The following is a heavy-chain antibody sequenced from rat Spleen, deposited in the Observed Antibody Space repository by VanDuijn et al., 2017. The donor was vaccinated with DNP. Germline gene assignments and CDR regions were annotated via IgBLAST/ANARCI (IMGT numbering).Heavy chain of an antibody. CDR2: ISYDGGST. D-gene: IGHD5-1*01. V-gene: IGHV5-20*01. J-gene: IGHJ2*01. CDR3: TNDWELYY. Sequence: EVQLVESGGGLVQPGRSMKLSCAASGFTFSDYYMAWVRQAPKKGLEWVASISYDGGSTYYPDSVKGRFTISRDNAKNTLYLQMNSLRSEDTATYYCTNDWELYYWGQGIMVTVSS. CDR1: GFTFSDYY.